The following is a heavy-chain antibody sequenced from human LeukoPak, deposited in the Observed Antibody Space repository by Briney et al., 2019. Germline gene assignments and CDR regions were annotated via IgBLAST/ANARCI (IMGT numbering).Heavy chain of an antibody. V-gene: IGHV3-21*01. CDR3: ARENFYDSSGYDAFDI. D-gene: IGHD3-22*01. CDR1: GFTFIAYS. CDR2: ISSSSAYI. Sequence: GGSLRLSCAASGFTFIAYSMNWVRQAPGKGLEWVSSISSSSAYIYYADSVEGRFTVSRDNAKNSLYLQMNSLRAEDAAVYYCARENFYDSSGYDAFDIWGQGTMVTVSS. J-gene: IGHJ3*02.